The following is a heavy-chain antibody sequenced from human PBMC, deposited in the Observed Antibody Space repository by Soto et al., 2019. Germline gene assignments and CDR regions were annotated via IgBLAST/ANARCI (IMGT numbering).Heavy chain of an antibody. J-gene: IGHJ6*02. CDR2: INAYNGNT. CDR1: GYTFTSYA. V-gene: IGHV1-18*01. CDR3: ARKRSSNYYYYGMDV. Sequence: ASVKVSCKASGYTFTSYAMYWVRQAPGQRLEWMGWINAYNGNTNYAQKLQGRVTMTTDTSTSTAYMELRSLRSDDTAVYYCARKRSSNYYYYGMDVWGQGTTVTVSS. D-gene: IGHD6-6*01.